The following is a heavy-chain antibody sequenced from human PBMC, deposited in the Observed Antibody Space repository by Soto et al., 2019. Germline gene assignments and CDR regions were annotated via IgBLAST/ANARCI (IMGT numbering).Heavy chain of an antibody. J-gene: IGHJ4*02. D-gene: IGHD3-3*01. CDR1: GFTFSSYA. V-gene: IGHV3-23*01. CDR2: ISGSGGST. Sequence: GGSLRLSCAASGFTFSSYAMSWVRQAPGKGLEWVSAISGSGGSTYYADSVKGRFTISRDNSKNTLYLQMNSLRAEDTAVYYCAKVDTIFGVVTLIDYWGQGTLVTVSS. CDR3: AKVDTIFGVVTLIDY.